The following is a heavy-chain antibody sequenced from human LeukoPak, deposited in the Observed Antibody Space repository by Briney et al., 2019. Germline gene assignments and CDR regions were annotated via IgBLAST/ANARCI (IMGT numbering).Heavy chain of an antibody. CDR1: GYTFTSYG. Sequence: AASVNVSCKASGYTFTSYGISWVRQAPGQGLEWMGWISAYNGNTNYAQKLQGRVTMTTDTSTSTAYMELRSLRSDDTAVYYCAREVAATSIDYWGQGTLVTVSS. CDR3: AREVAATSIDY. V-gene: IGHV1-18*01. CDR2: ISAYNGNT. D-gene: IGHD2-15*01. J-gene: IGHJ4*02.